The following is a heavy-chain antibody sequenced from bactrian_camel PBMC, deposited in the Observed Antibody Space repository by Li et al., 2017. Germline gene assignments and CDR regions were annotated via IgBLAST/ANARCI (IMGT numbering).Heavy chain of an antibody. CDR1: RYTCSRCC. J-gene: IGHJ6*01. V-gene: IGHV3S26*01. CDR3: AAGTRAWTGELCAVNRWRFAY. D-gene: IGHD7*01. Sequence: HVQLVESGGGSVQAGGSLRLSCAASRYTCSRCCTAWFRQAPGKEREGVAAIDSDGIASYADSVKGRFTVSRDNANNTVNLMMNSLKPEDTAMYICAAGTRAWTGELCAVNRWRFAYWGQGTQVTVS. CDR2: IDSDGIA.